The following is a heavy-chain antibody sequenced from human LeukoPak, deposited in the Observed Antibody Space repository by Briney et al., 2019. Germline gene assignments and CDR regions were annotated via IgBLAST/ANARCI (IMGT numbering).Heavy chain of an antibody. J-gene: IGHJ4*02. CDR3: ARLVRDYYDSSGYYSLDY. V-gene: IGHV4-59*08. D-gene: IGHD3-22*01. CDR1: GGSISGYY. Sequence: PSETLSLTCTVSGGSISGYYWSWIRQSPGKGLEWIAYIYNSGSTNYNPSLQSRVTISVDTSKNQFSLKLSSVTAADTAVYYCARLVRDYYDSSGYYSLDYWGQGTLVTVSS. CDR2: IYNSGST.